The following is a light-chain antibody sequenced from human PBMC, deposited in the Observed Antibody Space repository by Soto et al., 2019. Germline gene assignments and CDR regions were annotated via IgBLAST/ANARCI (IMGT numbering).Light chain of an antibody. CDR1: SSDVGGYNY. CDR3: TSYTPTGALV. Sequence: QSALTQTASVSGSPGQSITMSCTGTSSDVGGYNYVSWYQHRPGKAPRLMIYEVRNRLSGVSNRFSGSKSGNTASLTISGLQSEDEADYYCTSYTPTGALVFGSGTKVTVL. V-gene: IGLV2-14*01. CDR2: EVR. J-gene: IGLJ6*01.